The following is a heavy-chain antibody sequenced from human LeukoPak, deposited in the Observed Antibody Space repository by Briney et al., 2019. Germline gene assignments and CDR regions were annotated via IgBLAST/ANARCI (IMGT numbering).Heavy chain of an antibody. CDR2: IRSKAYGGTT. J-gene: IGHJ4*02. D-gene: IGHD5-18*01. V-gene: IGHV3-49*03. Sequence: GGSLRLSCTASGFTFGDYTMSWFRQAPGKGLEWVGFIRSKAYGGTTEYAASVKGRFTISRDDSKSMAYLQMSSLKTEDTAVYYCTRGRTAMVTVFDYWGQGTLVTVSS. CDR1: GFTFGDYT. CDR3: TRGRTAMVTVFDY.